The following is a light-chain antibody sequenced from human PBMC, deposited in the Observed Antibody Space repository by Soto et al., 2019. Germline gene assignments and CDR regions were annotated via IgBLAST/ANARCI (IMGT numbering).Light chain of an antibody. CDR2: DVS. J-gene: IGKJ1*01. Sequence: DIQMTQSPCTLSASVGDRVTITCRASQTVSSWLAWYQQKPGKAPKLLIYDVSSLESGVPSRFSGSGSGTEFTLTISSLQPDDFATYYCQQYYSYSRTFGQGTGGYQ. CDR1: QTVSSW. V-gene: IGKV1-5*01. CDR3: QQYYSYSRT.